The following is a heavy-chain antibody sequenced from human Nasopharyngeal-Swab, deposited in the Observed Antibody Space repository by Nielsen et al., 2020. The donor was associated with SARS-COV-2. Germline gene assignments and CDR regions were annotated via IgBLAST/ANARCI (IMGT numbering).Heavy chain of an antibody. CDR1: GFTFSSYA. Sequence: GESLKISCAASGFTFSSYAMSWVRQAPGKGLEWVSAISGSGGSTYYADSAKGRFTISRDNSKNTLYLQMNSLRAEDTAVYYCATTNYYGSGSYRKGGDAFDIWGQGTMVTVSS. CDR3: ATTNYYGSGSYRKGGDAFDI. CDR2: ISGSGGST. J-gene: IGHJ3*02. D-gene: IGHD3-10*01. V-gene: IGHV3-23*01.